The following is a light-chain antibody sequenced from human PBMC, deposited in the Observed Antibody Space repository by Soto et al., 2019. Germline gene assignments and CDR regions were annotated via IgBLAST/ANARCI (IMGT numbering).Light chain of an antibody. CDR3: SSYTSSTTRV. J-gene: IGLJ2*01. CDR1: RSNIAANT. CDR2: EVS. Sequence: QAVVTQPPSASGAPGQRVTISCSGSRSNIAANTVNWYQQFPGKAPKLLIYEVSNRPSGLSNRFSGSKSGNTASLTISGLQAEDEADYYCSSYTSSTTRVFGGGTKVTVL. V-gene: IGLV2-14*01.